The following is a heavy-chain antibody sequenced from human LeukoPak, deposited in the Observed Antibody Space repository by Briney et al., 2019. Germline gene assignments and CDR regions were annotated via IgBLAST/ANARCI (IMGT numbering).Heavy chain of an antibody. CDR3: AGKPGPWGPQWDY. CDR1: GFTVSGFTFNTYA. J-gene: IGHJ4*02. Sequence: GGSLRLSCAASGFTVSGFTFNTYAMSWVRQAPGKGLEWVSSIYRDDNTYYADSVRDRFTVSRDNFKNTLHLQMNSLRAEDTALYYCAGKPGPWGPQWDYWGQGNLVIVSS. D-gene: IGHD7-27*01. CDR2: IYRDDNT. V-gene: IGHV3-66*01.